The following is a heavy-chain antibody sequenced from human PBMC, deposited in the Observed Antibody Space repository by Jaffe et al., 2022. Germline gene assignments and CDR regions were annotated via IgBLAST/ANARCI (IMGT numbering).Heavy chain of an antibody. CDR1: GFTFSSYE. V-gene: IGHV3-48*03. CDR2: ISSSGSTI. CDR3: ARDTSWYSSSWSQTWGAFDI. Sequence: EVQLVESGGGLVQPGGSLRLSCAASGFTFSSYEMNWVRQAPGKGLEWVSYISSSGSTIYYADSVKGRFTISRDNAKNSLYLQMNSLRAEDTAVYYCARDTSWYSSSWSQTWGAFDIWGQGTMVTVSS. D-gene: IGHD6-13*01. J-gene: IGHJ3*02.